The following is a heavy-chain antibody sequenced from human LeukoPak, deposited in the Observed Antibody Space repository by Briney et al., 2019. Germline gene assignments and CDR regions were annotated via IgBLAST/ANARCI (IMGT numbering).Heavy chain of an antibody. D-gene: IGHD6-19*01. V-gene: IGHV4-30-4*02. Sequence: SETLSLTCTVSGGSISSGDYYWSWIRQPPGKGLEWIGYIYYSGSTYYNPSLKSRVTISVDTSKNQFSLKLSSVTATDTAVYYCARLAVAATARFDYWGQGALVTVSS. CDR2: IYYSGST. CDR1: GGSISSGDYY. CDR3: ARLAVAATARFDY. J-gene: IGHJ4*02.